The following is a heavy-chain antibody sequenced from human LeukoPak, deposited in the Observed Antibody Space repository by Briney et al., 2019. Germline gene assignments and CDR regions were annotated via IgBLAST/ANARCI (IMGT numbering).Heavy chain of an antibody. J-gene: IGHJ6*03. CDR2: INHSGST. V-gene: IGHV4-34*01. D-gene: IGHD6-13*01. Sequence: SETLSLTCAVYGGSFSGYYWSWIRQPPGKGLEWIGEINHSGSTNYNPSLKSRVTISVDTSKNQFSLKLSSVTAADTAVYYCARGGIRSPIRADGSSWYGWGNNYYYYYMDVWGKGTTVTVSS. CDR3: ARGGIRSPIRADGSSWYGWGNNYYYYYMDV. CDR1: GGSFSGYY.